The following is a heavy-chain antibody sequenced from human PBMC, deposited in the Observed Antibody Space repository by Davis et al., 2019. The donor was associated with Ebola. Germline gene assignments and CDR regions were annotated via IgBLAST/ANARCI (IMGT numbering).Heavy chain of an antibody. CDR3: ARGGGYDFWSGLDAFDI. V-gene: IGHV3-74*01. CDR1: GFTFSSYW. D-gene: IGHD3-3*01. CDR2: INSDGSST. Sequence: PGGSLRLSCAASGFTFSSYWMHWVRQAPGKGLVWVSRINSDGSSTSYADSVKGRFTISRDNAKNTLYLQMNSLRAEDTAVYYCARGGGYDFWSGLDAFDIWGQGTMVTVSS. J-gene: IGHJ3*02.